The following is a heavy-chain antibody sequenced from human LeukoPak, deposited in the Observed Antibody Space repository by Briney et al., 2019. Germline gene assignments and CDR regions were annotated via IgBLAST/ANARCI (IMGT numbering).Heavy chain of an antibody. D-gene: IGHD1-26*01. CDR1: GFTFSSYA. CDR3: AKYYYAYYGTFDY. CDR2: ISGSDGST. V-gene: IGHV3-23*01. J-gene: IGHJ4*02. Sequence: GGSLRLSCAASGFTFSSYAMSWVRQAPGKGLEWVSGISGSDGSTNYADSVKGRFTISRENSRNTLYLQMNSLRAEDTAVYYCAKYYYAYYGTFDYWGQGNLVTVSS.